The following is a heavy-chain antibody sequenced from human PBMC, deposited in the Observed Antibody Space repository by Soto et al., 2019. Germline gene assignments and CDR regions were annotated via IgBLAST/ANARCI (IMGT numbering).Heavy chain of an antibody. CDR2: TNTDGRFT. D-gene: IGHD5-12*01. CDR3: ARDMSTMPDY. CDR1: GFTYSSHG. V-gene: IGHV3-74*01. Sequence: EVQLLESGGGSVQPGGSLRLSCVASGFTYSSHGIYWVRQAPGKGLVWVSRTNTDGRFTSYADSVKGRFTISRDNAKNTMYLQMNSLRADAMAVYYCARDMSTMPDYWGQGTLVTVS. J-gene: IGHJ4*02.